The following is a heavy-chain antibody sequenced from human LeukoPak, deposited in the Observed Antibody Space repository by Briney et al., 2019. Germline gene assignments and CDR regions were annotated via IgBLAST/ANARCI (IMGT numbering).Heavy chain of an antibody. Sequence: GGSLRLSCAASGFTFDDYAMHWVRQAPGKGLEWVSGISWNSGSIGYADSVKGRFTISRDNSKNTLYLQMNSLRAEDTAVYYCAKLPVRGAQGGNFDYWGQGTLVTVSS. J-gene: IGHJ4*02. CDR2: ISWNSGSI. D-gene: IGHD3-10*01. CDR1: GFTFDDYA. V-gene: IGHV3-9*01. CDR3: AKLPVRGAQGGNFDY.